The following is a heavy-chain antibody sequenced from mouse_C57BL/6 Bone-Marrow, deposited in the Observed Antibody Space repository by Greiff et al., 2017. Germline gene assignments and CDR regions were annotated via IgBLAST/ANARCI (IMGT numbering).Heavy chain of an antibody. J-gene: IGHJ3*01. Sequence: VQLQQSGAELARPGASVKLSCKASGYTFTSYGISWVKQRTGQGLEWIGEIYPRSGNTYYNEKFKGKATLTADKSSSTAYMELRSLTSEDSAVYFCARSGDYDGFAYWGQGTLVTVSA. V-gene: IGHV1-81*01. CDR1: GYTFTSYG. D-gene: IGHD2-4*01. CDR3: ARSGDYDGFAY. CDR2: IYPRSGNT.